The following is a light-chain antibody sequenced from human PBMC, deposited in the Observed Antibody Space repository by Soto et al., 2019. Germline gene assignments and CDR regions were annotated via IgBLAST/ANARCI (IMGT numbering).Light chain of an antibody. J-gene: IGLJ1*01. V-gene: IGLV2-14*01. Sequence: QSALTQPASVSGSPGQSITISCTGTSSDVGGYNYVSWYQQHPGKAPKLIIYDVSVRPSGVSNRFSGSKSGNTASLTISGLQAEDEADYYCSSYAGSSTLYVFGIGTQLTVL. CDR2: DVS. CDR1: SSDVGGYNY. CDR3: SSYAGSSTLYV.